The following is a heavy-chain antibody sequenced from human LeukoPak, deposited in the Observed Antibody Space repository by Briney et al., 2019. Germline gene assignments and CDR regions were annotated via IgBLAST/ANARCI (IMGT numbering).Heavy chain of an antibody. D-gene: IGHD6-19*01. J-gene: IGHJ4*02. Sequence: AETLSLTCALYGGSVSGYYWSWIRQPPGKGLEWMGGINHSGSTNYNPSLKRRVTISVDTSKNQFSLKLGSVTAADTAVYYCARGCGIAVAGTFRRTNSGNDYWGQGTLVSVSS. CDR2: INHSGST. CDR1: GGSVSGYY. CDR3: ARGCGIAVAGTFRRTNSGNDY. V-gene: IGHV4-34*01.